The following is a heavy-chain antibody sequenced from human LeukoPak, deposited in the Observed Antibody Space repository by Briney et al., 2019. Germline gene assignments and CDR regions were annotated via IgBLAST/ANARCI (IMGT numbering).Heavy chain of an antibody. CDR3: ARDGGLARANWFDP. V-gene: IGHV4-39*07. Sequence: SETLSLTCTVSGGSLSSSSYYWGWFRQPPGTGLEWLGSIYYSGSTYYNPSLKSRVTISVDTSKNQFSLKLSSVTAADTAVYYCARDGGLARANWFDPWGQGTLVTVSS. CDR1: GGSLSSSSYY. J-gene: IGHJ5*02. CDR2: IYYSGST. D-gene: IGHD3-16*01.